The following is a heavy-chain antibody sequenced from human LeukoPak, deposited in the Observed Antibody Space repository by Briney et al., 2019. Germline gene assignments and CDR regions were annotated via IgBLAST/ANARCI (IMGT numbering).Heavy chain of an antibody. D-gene: IGHD5-18*01. Sequence: PSETLSLTCAVYGGSFSGYYWSWIRQPPGKGLEWIGEINHSGSTNYNPSLKSRVTISVDTSKNQFSLKLSSVTAADTAVYYCARDSTYTTMDYWGQGTLVTVSS. CDR1: GGSFSGYY. CDR3: ARDSTYTTMDY. V-gene: IGHV4-34*01. CDR2: INHSGST. J-gene: IGHJ4*02.